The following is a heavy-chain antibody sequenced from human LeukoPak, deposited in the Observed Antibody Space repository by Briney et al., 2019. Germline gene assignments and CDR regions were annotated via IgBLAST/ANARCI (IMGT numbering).Heavy chain of an antibody. CDR1: GFTFSSFA. J-gene: IGHJ6*02. CDR3: AKPLGYCSSTNCFYYYGMDV. V-gene: IGHV3-23*01. Sequence: GRSLRLSCAASGFTFSSFAMSWVRQAPGKGLEWVSGISGSGDNTYYADSVKGRFTIPRDNAKNTLYLQVNSLRAEDTAVYYCAKPLGYCSSTNCFYYYGMDVWGQGTTVTVSS. CDR2: ISGSGDNT. D-gene: IGHD2-2*01.